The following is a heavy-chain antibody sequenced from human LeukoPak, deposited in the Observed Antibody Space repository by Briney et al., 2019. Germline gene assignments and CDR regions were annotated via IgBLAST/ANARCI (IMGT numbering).Heavy chain of an antibody. Sequence: PSETLSLTCTVSGGSISSSSYYWGWIRQPPGKGLEWIGSIYYGGSTYYNPSLKSRVTISVDTSKNQFSLKLSSVTAADTAVYYCARVVRYYYDSSGYKYWGQGTLVTVSS. CDR3: ARVVRYYYDSSGYKY. J-gene: IGHJ4*02. CDR2: IYYGGST. D-gene: IGHD3-22*01. CDR1: GGSISSSSYY. V-gene: IGHV4-39*07.